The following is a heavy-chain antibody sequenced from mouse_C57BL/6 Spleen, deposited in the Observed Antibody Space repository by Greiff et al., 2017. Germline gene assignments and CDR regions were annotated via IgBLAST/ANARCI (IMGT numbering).Heavy chain of an antibody. CDR3: ARFITTVVALDY. Sequence: VQLKQPGAELVKPGASVKVSCKASGYTFTSYWMHWVKQRPGQGLEWIGRIHPSDSDTNYNQKFKGKATLTVDKSSSTAYMQLSSLTSEDSAVYYCARFITTVVALDYWGEGTTLTVSS. V-gene: IGHV1-74*01. D-gene: IGHD1-1*01. CDR1: GYTFTSYW. J-gene: IGHJ2*01. CDR2: IHPSDSDT.